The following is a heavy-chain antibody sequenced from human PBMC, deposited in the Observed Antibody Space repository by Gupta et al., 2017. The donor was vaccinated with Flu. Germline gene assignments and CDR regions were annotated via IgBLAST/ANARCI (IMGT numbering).Heavy chain of an antibody. J-gene: IGHJ4*02. CDR2: MNVDASER. CDR1: FTFTNYW. CDR3: ARGGKHYFAS. Sequence: FTFTNYWMSWVRQAPGKGLEWVASMNVDASERHYVDSVRGRLTISRDNAKNSLYLQMNSLRVDDTAIYYCARGGKHYFASCGQGTLVTVSS. V-gene: IGHV3-7*01.